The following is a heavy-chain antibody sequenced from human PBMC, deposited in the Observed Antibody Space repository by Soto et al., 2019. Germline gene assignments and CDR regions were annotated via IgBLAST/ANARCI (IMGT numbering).Heavy chain of an antibody. Sequence: SETLSLTCTVSGDSISSTRWWSWVRQSPGKGLEWIGDIYHGGSTNYNPSLKSRVTISIDTSKHQFSLKLSSLTAADTAVYYCARRQWLRIFDCWGQGTLVTVSS. J-gene: IGHJ4*02. CDR3: ARRQWLRIFDC. CDR1: GDSISSTRW. V-gene: IGHV4-4*02. D-gene: IGHD5-12*01. CDR2: IYHGGST.